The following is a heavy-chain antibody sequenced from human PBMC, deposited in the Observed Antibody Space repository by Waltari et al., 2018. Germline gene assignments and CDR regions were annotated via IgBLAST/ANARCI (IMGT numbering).Heavy chain of an antibody. CDR2: THFTGST. CDR3: ARKTEFASGINFAFDI. CDR1: GGSISTNGHY. Sequence: QLQLQESGPGLVKPSETLSLTCTVSGGSISTNGHYWGWIRQPPGKGLEWIGSTHFTGSTYYSPSLKNRITVSVDTSKNEFSLKLSVLTAADTAVYYCARKTEFASGINFAFDIWGQGTMVTVSS. J-gene: IGHJ3*02. V-gene: IGHV4-39*01. D-gene: IGHD3-10*01.